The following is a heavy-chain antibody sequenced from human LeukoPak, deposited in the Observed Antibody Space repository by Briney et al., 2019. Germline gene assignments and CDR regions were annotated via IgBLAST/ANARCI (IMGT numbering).Heavy chain of an antibody. CDR3: ARGMAVEYFDL. CDR1: GFTFSSYW. J-gene: IGHJ2*01. Sequence: GSLRLSCAASGFTFSSYWMSWVRQAPGKGLEWLANIHHSGNTYYNSSLKSRAIISVDTSKNHFSLRLSSVTAADTAVYYCARGMAVEYFDLWGRGSLVTVSS. D-gene: IGHD2-8*01. CDR2: IHHSGNT. V-gene: IGHV4-4*02.